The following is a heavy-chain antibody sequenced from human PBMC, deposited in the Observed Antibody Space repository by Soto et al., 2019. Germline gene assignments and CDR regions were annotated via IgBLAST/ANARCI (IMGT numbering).Heavy chain of an antibody. CDR2: IYYSGST. CDR3: ARYRGSYLKYFDY. J-gene: IGHJ4*02. CDR1: GGSISSYY. Sequence: SETLSLTCTVSGGSISSYYWSWIRQPPGKGLEWIGYIYYSGSTNYNPSLKSRVTISVDTSKNQFSLKLSSVTAADTAVYYCARYRGSYLKYFDYWGQGTLVTVSS. D-gene: IGHD1-26*01. V-gene: IGHV4-59*08.